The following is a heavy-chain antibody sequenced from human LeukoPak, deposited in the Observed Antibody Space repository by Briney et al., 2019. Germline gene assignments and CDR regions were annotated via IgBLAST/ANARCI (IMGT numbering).Heavy chain of an antibody. D-gene: IGHD2-2*01. CDR1: GITVSSDY. Sequence: GGSLRLSCAASGITVSSDYMSWVRQAPGKGLEWVSIIYSGSTNYADSVNGRFTISRDNSKNTLYLQMNSLRAEDTAVYYCAREGPIVVVPAATAGVRFDPWGQGTLVTVSS. J-gene: IGHJ5*02. CDR3: AREGPIVVVPAATAGVRFDP. CDR2: IYSGST. V-gene: IGHV3-66*01.